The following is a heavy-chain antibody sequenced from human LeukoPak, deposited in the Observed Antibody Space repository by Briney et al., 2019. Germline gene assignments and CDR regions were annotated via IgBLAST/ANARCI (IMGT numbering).Heavy chain of an antibody. Sequence: GGSLRLSCTASGFTFGDYAMSWFRQAPGKGLEWVGFIRSRAYGGTTEYAASVKGRFTISRDDSKSIAYLQMNSLKTEDTAVYYCTRGFWELLQGREGYYFDYWGQGTLVTVSS. CDR2: IRSRAYGGTT. V-gene: IGHV3-49*03. J-gene: IGHJ4*02. CDR1: GFTFGDYA. D-gene: IGHD1-26*01. CDR3: TRGFWELLQGREGYYFDY.